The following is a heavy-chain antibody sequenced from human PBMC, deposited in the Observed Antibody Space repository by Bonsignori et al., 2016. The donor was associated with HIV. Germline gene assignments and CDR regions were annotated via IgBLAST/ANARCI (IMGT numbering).Heavy chain of an antibody. Sequence: WIRQPPGKGVEWIGGIFHRGSAYYNPSHQSRVSISIATSRNQFSLRLRSVTAADTAVYYCVRDYPSLGVFDSWGQGTLVTVSS. CDR3: VRDYPSLGVFDS. CDR2: IFHRGSA. D-gene: IGHD3-16*01. J-gene: IGHJ4*02. V-gene: IGHV4-38-2*02.